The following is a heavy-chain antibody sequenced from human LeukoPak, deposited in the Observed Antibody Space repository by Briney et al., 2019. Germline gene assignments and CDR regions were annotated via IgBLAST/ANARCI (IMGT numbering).Heavy chain of an antibody. V-gene: IGHV3-23*01. CDR1: GFTFSIYA. J-gene: IGHJ4*02. CDR2: ISGSSSHT. D-gene: IGHD4-17*01. Sequence: PGGSLRLSCAASGFTFSIYAMSWVRQAPGKGLEWVSGISGSSSHTLDADSVRGRFIISRDNTRNTLYLHMNGLRAEDTALYYCAKEGDYSNAAPEWGFDSWGQGTLVTVSS. CDR3: AKEGDYSNAAPEWGFDS.